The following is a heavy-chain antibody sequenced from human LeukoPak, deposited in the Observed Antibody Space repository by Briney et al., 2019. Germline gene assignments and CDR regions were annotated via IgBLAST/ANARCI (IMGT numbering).Heavy chain of an antibody. CDR3: ARPATTFYYDRSAYWYFDY. CDR2: ISYDGSNK. Sequence: GGSLRLSCAASGFTFSSYAMHWVRQAPGKGLEWVAVISYDGSNKYYADSVKGRVTISRDNFKNTLYLQMNSLRAEDTAVYFCARPATTFYYDRSAYWYFDYWGQGTLVTVSS. V-gene: IGHV3-30-3*01. CDR1: GFTFSSYA. J-gene: IGHJ4*02. D-gene: IGHD3-22*01.